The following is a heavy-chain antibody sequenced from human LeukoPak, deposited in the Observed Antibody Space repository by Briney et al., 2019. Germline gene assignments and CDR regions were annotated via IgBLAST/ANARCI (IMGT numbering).Heavy chain of an antibody. J-gene: IGHJ6*02. D-gene: IGHD3-10*01. CDR2: IYYSGST. Sequence: SETLSLTCSVSGGTITSHFWSWIRQPPGKGLEWIGYIYYSGSTNYNPSLKSRVTISVDTSKNQFSLKLSSVTAADTAVYYCARLGTSITMVRGAKYYGMDVWGQGTTVTVSS. V-gene: IGHV4-59*11. CDR1: GGTITSHF. CDR3: ARLGTSITMVRGAKYYGMDV.